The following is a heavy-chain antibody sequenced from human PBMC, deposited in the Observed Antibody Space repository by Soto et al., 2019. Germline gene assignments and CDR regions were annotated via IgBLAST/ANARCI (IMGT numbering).Heavy chain of an antibody. J-gene: IGHJ4*02. D-gene: IGHD1-26*01. Sequence: QMQLVQSGAEVKKTGSSVTVSCKALGNTFTYRYLHWVRQAPGQALEWMGWITPFSGDVHYEQKFQERVTITRDRSINTAYMQMSSLRSEDTAMYCCAGGGAGSGPFTWELPDHWGQGTLVTVSS. CDR3: AGGGAGSGPFTWELPDH. V-gene: IGHV1-45*02. CDR2: ITPFSGDV. CDR1: GNTFTYRY.